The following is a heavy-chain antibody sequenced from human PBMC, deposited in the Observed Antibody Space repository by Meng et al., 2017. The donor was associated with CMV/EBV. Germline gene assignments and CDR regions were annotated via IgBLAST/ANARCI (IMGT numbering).Heavy chain of an antibody. V-gene: IGHV1-8*03. CDR3: ARIGAEHYDFWSGYYTDYYYGMDV. Sequence: ASVKVSCKASGYTFTSYDINWVRQATGQGLEWMGWMNPNSGNTGYAQKFQGRVTITRNTSISTAYMELSSLRSEDTAVYYCARIGAEHYDFWSGYYTDYYYGMDVWGQGTTVTVSS. CDR2: MNPNSGNT. CDR1: GYTFTSYD. D-gene: IGHD3-3*01. J-gene: IGHJ6*02.